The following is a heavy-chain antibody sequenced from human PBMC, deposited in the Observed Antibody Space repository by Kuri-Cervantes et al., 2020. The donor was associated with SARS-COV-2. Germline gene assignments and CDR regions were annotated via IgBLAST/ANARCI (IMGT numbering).Heavy chain of an antibody. CDR3: AKGTLGRPIVGATLGAFDI. D-gene: IGHD1-26*01. CDR2: ISYDGSNK. J-gene: IGHJ3*02. V-gene: IGHV3-30*18. CDR1: GFTLSSYA. Sequence: GESLKISCAASGFTLSSYAMGWVRQAPGKGLEWVAVISYDGSNKYYADSVKGRFTISRDNSKNTLYLQMNSLRAEDTAVYYCAKGTLGRPIVGATLGAFDIWGQGTMVTVSS.